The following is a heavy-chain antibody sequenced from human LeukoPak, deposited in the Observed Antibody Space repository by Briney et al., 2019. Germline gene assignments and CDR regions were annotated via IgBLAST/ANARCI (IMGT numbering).Heavy chain of an antibody. CDR1: GFTCSSYD. V-gene: IGHV3-13*01. CDR2: IVTAGDA. Sequence: PGGSLRLSCAASGFTCSSYDMHWVRQAPGKGLEWVSAIVTAGDAYYPGSVKERFTMSRENAKSSLYLQLNSLRAGDTAVYYCARARGRGYEDSWGQGTLVTVSS. J-gene: IGHJ4*02. D-gene: IGHD1-1*01. CDR3: ARARGRGYEDS.